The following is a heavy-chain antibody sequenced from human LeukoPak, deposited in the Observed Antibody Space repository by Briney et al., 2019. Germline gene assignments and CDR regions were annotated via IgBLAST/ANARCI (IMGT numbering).Heavy chain of an antibody. CDR3: ARSRVGSITMRQIHPFDY. CDR2: IYYSGST. D-gene: IGHD3-22*01. V-gene: IGHV4-39*01. J-gene: IGHJ4*02. CDR1: GDSISSSSYY. Sequence: SETLSLTCTVSGDSISSSSYYWGWIRQPPGEGLEWIGSIYYSGSTYYNPSLKSRVTISVDTSKNQFSLKLSSVTAADTAVYYCARSRVGSITMRQIHPFDYWGQGTLVTVSS.